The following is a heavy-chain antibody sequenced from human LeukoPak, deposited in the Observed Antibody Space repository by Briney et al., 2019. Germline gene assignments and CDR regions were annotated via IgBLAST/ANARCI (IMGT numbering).Heavy chain of an antibody. V-gene: IGHV3-53*01. CDR3: ARDRDYGGNSRPHYYGMDV. D-gene: IGHD4-23*01. J-gene: IGHJ6*02. CDR2: IYSGGST. Sequence: GGSLRLSCAASGFTVSSNYMSWVRQAPGKGLEWVSVIYSGGSTYYADSVKGRFTISRDNSKNTLYLQMSSLRAEDTAVYYCARDRDYGGNSRPHYYGMDVWGQGTTVTVSS. CDR1: GFTVSSNY.